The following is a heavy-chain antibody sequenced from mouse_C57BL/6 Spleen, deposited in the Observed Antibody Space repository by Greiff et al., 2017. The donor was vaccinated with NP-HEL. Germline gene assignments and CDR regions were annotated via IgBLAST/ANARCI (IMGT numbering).Heavy chain of an antibody. Sequence: QVQLKQPGAELVKPGASVKLSCKASGYTFTSYWMQWVKQRPGQGLEWIGEIDPSDSYTNYNQKFKGKATLTVDTSSSTAYMQLSSLTSEDSAVYYCAREGIRGYFDVWGTGTTVTVSS. CDR3: AREGIRGYFDV. CDR1: GYTFTSYW. D-gene: IGHD2-4*01. J-gene: IGHJ1*03. V-gene: IGHV1-50*01. CDR2: IDPSDSYT.